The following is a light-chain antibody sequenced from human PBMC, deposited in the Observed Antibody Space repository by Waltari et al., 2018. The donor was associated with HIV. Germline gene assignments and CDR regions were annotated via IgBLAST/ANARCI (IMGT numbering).Light chain of an antibody. J-gene: IGLJ2*01. CDR3: CSYAGSSTHVV. Sequence: QSALTQPASVSGSPGQSITLSCPGTSSDVGGYNYVSWYQQHPGKAPKLMIYDVSKRPSGVSNRFSGSKSGNTASLTISGLQAEDEADYYCCSYAGSSTHVVFGGGTKLTVL. CDR1: SSDVGGYNY. V-gene: IGLV2-23*02. CDR2: DVS.